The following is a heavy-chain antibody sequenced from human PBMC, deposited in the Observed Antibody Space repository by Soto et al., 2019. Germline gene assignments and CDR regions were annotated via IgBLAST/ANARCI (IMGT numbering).Heavy chain of an antibody. Sequence: PSETLSLTCTVSGGSISSGDYYWSWIRQPPGKGLEWIGYIYYSGSTYYNPSLKSRVTISVDTSKNQFSLKLSSVTAADTAVYYCARGPTPTYYDDSSGYEVGPPFDDWGQRTLDTVSS. V-gene: IGHV4-30-4*01. CDR3: ARGPTPTYYDDSSGYEVGPPFDD. CDR1: GGSISSGDYY. J-gene: IGHJ4*02. CDR2: IYYSGST. D-gene: IGHD3-22*01.